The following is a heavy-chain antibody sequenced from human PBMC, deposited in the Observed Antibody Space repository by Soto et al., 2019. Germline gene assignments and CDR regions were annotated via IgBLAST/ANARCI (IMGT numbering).Heavy chain of an antibody. D-gene: IGHD3-22*01. Sequence: QVQLVESGGGVVQPGRSLRLSCAASGFTFSSYGMHWVRQAPGKGLEWVAVIWYDGSNKYYADSVKGRFTISRDNSKNTLYLQMNSLRAADTAVYYCARDQEYYDSSGYSDYWGHGTLVTVAS. J-gene: IGHJ4*01. CDR3: ARDQEYYDSSGYSDY. CDR1: GFTFSSYG. CDR2: IWYDGSNK. V-gene: IGHV3-33*01.